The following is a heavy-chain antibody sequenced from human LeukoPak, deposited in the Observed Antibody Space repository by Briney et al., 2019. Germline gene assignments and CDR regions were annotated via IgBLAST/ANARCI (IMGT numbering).Heavy chain of an antibody. V-gene: IGHV1-69*01. J-gene: IGHJ4*02. CDR3: ARDRESGYSESYFDY. CDR1: GGTFSSYA. Sequence: SVKVSCKASGGTFSSYAISGVRQAPGQGLEWMGGIIPIFGTANYAQKFQGRVTITADESTSTAYMELSSLRSEDTAVYYCARDRESGYSESYFDYWGQGTLVTVSS. CDR2: IIPIFGTA. D-gene: IGHD5-12*01.